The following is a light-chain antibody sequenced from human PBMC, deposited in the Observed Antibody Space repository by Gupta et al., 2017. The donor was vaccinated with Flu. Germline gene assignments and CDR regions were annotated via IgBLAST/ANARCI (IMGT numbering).Light chain of an antibody. J-gene: IGKJ4*01. CDR3: QQYLNLLS. CDR1: QGISKY. V-gene: IGKV1-33*01. CDR2: DAS. Sequence: DIQMTQSPSSLSASVGDRVTITCQASQGISKYLNWYQQKPGKAPKLLIYDASNLETGVPSRFSGSGSGTDFSFSISSLQPEDIATYYCQQYLNLLSFGGGTKVEIK.